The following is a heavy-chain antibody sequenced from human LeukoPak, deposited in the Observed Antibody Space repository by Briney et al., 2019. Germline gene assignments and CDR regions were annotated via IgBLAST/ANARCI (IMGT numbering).Heavy chain of an antibody. CDR3: AKGRLSKWELPWFDP. V-gene: IGHV3-30*02. Sequence: GGSLRLSCAASGFTFSSYGMHWVRQAPGKGLEWVAFIRYDGSNKYYADSVKGRFTISRDNSKNTLYLQMNSLRAEDTAVYYCAKGRLSKWELPWFDPWGQGTLVTVSS. CDR2: IRYDGSNK. D-gene: IGHD1-26*01. CDR1: GFTFSSYG. J-gene: IGHJ5*02.